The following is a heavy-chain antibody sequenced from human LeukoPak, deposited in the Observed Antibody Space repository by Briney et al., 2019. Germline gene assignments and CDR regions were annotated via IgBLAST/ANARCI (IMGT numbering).Heavy chain of an antibody. CDR3: ARVSAELGAFDI. Sequence: PSETLSLTCTVSGGSISSYYWSWIRQPPGKGLEWIGYIYYSGSTNYNPSLKSRVTISVDTSKNQFSLKLCSVTAADTAVYYCARVSAELGAFDIWGQGTMVTVSS. CDR2: IYYSGST. J-gene: IGHJ3*02. CDR1: GGSISSYY. V-gene: IGHV4-59*01. D-gene: IGHD1-7*01.